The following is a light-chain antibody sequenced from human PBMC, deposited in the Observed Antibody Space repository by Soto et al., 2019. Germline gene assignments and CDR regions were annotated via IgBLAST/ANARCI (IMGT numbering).Light chain of an antibody. CDR2: GAS. Sequence: EIVMTQSPATLSLSPGERATLSCRASQSVSSNLSWYQQKPGQAPRRLIYGASTRATGIPARFSGSGSGTEFTLTLSSLQSEDFAVYYCQQYNNWPFPSWTFGQGTKVEIK. CDR3: QQYNNWPFPSWT. J-gene: IGKJ1*01. V-gene: IGKV3-15*01. CDR1: QSVSSN.